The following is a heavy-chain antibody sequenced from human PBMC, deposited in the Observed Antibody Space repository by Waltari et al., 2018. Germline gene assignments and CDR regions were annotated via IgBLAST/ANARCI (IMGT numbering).Heavy chain of an antibody. Sequence: EVLLVESGGAVVRPGGSLRLSCAASGFTFDDYGMVWVGQAPGKGLEWVSVISWNGASTDYADSVKGRFTIARDKAKNSLYLQMNSLIAEDTALYHCARDKWGPDYWGQGTLVTVSS. D-gene: IGHD7-27*01. CDR3: ARDKWGPDY. J-gene: IGHJ4*02. CDR2: ISWNGAST. V-gene: IGHV3-20*01. CDR1: GFTFDDYG.